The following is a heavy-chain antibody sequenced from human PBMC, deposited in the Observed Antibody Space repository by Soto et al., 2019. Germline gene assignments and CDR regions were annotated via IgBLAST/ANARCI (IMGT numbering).Heavy chain of an antibody. CDR1: GYDFTTYG. Sequence: GAEVKKPGASVKVSCKGSGYDFTTYGITWVRQAPGQGLEWMAWISAHNGNTDYAQKLQGRVTVTRDTSTSTAYMELRSLRSDDTAVYYCARGRYGDYWGQGALVTVSS. V-gene: IGHV1-18*01. D-gene: IGHD1-1*01. CDR3: ARGRYGDY. J-gene: IGHJ4*02. CDR2: ISAHNGNT.